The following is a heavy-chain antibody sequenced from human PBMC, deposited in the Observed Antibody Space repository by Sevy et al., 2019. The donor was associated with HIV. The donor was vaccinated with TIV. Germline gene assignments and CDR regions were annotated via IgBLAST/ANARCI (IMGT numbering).Heavy chain of an antibody. Sequence: ASVKVSCKASGYIFTDYYIHWVRQAPGQGLEWMAWINSDSGVTNYAQRFQGEVTVTRDTSLSTAYLELSRLKSNDTAIYYCARVTTKSTSDLYGMDVWGQGTTVTVSS. J-gene: IGHJ6*02. CDR1: GYIFTDYY. V-gene: IGHV1-2*02. CDR3: ARVTTKSTSDLYGMDV. D-gene: IGHD4-17*01. CDR2: INSDSGVT.